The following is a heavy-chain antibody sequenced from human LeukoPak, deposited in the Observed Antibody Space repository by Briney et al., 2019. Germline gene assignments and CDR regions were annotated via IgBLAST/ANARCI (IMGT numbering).Heavy chain of an antibody. J-gene: IGHJ1*01. CDR3: ARGGSSWSVSPSEYFQH. CDR2: INHSGST. D-gene: IGHD6-13*01. CDR1: GGSFIAYY. V-gene: IGHV4-34*01. Sequence: SETLSLTCAVYGGSFIAYYWSWIRQPPGKGLEWIGEINHSGSTNYNPSLKSRVTISVDTSNNQFSLKLSSVTAAHTAVYYCARGGSSWSVSPSEYFQHWGQGTLVTVSS.